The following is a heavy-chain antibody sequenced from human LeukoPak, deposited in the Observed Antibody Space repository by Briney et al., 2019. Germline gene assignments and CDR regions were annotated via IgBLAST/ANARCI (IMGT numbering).Heavy chain of an antibody. Sequence: PGGSLRLSCAASGFTFSDYSMNWVRQAPGKGLEWVAVISHDGSNKYYADSVKGRFTISRDNSKNTLYLQMNSLRAEDTAVYYCARDPAAAWGYFDYWGQGTLVTVSS. CDR3: ARDPAAAWGYFDY. V-gene: IGHV3-30*03. D-gene: IGHD6-13*01. CDR2: ISHDGSNK. CDR1: GFTFSDYS. J-gene: IGHJ4*02.